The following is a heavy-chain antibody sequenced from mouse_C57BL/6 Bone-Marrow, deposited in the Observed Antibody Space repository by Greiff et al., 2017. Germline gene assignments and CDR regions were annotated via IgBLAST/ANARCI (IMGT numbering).Heavy chain of an antibody. Sequence: EVQLVESGAELVKPGASVKLSCTASGFNIKDYYMHWVKQRTEQGLEWIGRIDPEDGETKYAPKFQGKATIPADTSSNTAYLQLSSLTSEDTAVYYCARRDGTYYFDYWGQGTTLTVSS. CDR3: ARRDGTYYFDY. V-gene: IGHV14-2*01. CDR2: IDPEDGET. CDR1: GFNIKDYY. J-gene: IGHJ2*01. D-gene: IGHD2-3*01.